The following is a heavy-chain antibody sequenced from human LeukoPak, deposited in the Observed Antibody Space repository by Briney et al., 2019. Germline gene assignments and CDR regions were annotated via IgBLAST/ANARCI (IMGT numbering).Heavy chain of an antibody. D-gene: IGHD7-27*01. J-gene: IGHJ4*02. V-gene: IGHV3-7*01. Sequence: GGSLRLSCAASGFTFSSYAMSWVRQAPGKGLEWVANIKQDGSEKYYVDSVKGRFTISRDNAKNSLYLQMNSLRAEDTAVYYCARDTPTEYELGMVEDYWGQGTLVTVSS. CDR2: IKQDGSEK. CDR1: GFTFSSYA. CDR3: ARDTPTEYELGMVEDY.